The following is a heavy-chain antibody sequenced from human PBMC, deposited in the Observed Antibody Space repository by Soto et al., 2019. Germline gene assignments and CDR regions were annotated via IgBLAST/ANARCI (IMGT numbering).Heavy chain of an antibody. D-gene: IGHD6-19*01. J-gene: IGHJ5*02. CDR3: ARDIGYSSGWYGGNWFDP. CDR2: IWYDGSNK. Sequence: QVQLVESGGGVVQPGRSLRLSCAASGFTFSSYGMHWVRQAPGKGLEWVAVIWYDGSNKYYADSVKGRFTISRDNSKNTLYLQMSSLRAEDTAVYYCARDIGYSSGWYGGNWFDPWGQGTLVTVSS. V-gene: IGHV3-33*01. CDR1: GFTFSSYG.